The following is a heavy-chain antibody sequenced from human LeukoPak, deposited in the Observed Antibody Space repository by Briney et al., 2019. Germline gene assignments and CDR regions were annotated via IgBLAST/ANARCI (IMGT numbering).Heavy chain of an antibody. J-gene: IGHJ5*02. V-gene: IGHV4-39*01. Sequence: SETLSLTCTVSGGSISSSSYYWGWIRQPPGKGLEWIGSIYYSGSTYYNPSLKSRVTISVDTSKNQFSLKVSSVTAADTAVYYCARRPDCSSTSCYPNWFDLWGQGTLVTLSS. CDR2: IYYSGST. CDR3: ARRPDCSSTSCYPNWFDL. D-gene: IGHD2-2*01. CDR1: GGSISSSSYY.